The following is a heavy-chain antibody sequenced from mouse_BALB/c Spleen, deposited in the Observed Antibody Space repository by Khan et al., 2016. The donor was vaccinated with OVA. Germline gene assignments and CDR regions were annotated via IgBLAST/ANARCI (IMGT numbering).Heavy chain of an antibody. CDR1: GLSLTDYG. J-gene: IGHJ4*01. V-gene: IGHV2-6-5*01. Sequence: QVQLQVPGPGLVASSQSLSITCTVPGLSLTDYGVSWIRQPPGKGLEWLAVIWGGGSTYYNSALKSRLCISKYTSKSQVFLKMNSLRTNSTTMYSYAKGVYYYYIALDNWGQGTSVTVSS. D-gene: IGHD1-1*01. CDR3: AKGVYYYYIALDN. CDR2: IWGGGST.